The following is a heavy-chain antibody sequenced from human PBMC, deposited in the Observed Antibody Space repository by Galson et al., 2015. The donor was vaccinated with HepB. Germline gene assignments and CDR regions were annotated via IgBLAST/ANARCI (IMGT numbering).Heavy chain of an antibody. J-gene: IGHJ3*02. CDR1: GFTFSSYS. CDR3: ARVAVAGTGDAFDI. D-gene: IGHD6-19*01. Sequence: SLRLSCAASGFTFSSYSMNWVRQAPGKGLEWVSYISSSSSTIYYADSVKGRFTISRDNAKNSLYLQMNSLRAEDTAVYYCARVAVAGTGDAFDIWGQGTMVTVSS. CDR2: ISSSSSTI. V-gene: IGHV3-48*01.